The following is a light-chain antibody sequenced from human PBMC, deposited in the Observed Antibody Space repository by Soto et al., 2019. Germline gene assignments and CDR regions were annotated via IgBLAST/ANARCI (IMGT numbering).Light chain of an antibody. CDR3: SSYTGSSTPVV. CDR1: SSDVGGYNY. J-gene: IGLJ2*01. CDR2: EVS. Sequence: QSALTQPASVSGSPGQSITISCTGTSSDVGGYNYVSWYQHHPGKAPKLMIYEVSNRHSGVSNRFSGCKSGNTASLTISGLQAEDEADYYCSSYTGSSTPVVFGGGTTLTVL. V-gene: IGLV2-14*01.